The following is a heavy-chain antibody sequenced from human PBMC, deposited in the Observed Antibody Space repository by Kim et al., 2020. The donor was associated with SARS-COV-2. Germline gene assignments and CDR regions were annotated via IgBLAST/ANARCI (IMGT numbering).Heavy chain of an antibody. J-gene: IGHJ5*02. CDR1: GGSFSGYY. D-gene: IGHD2-15*01. V-gene: IGHV4-34*01. CDR2: INHSGST. CDR3: ARKGARYCSGGSCYPNWFDP. Sequence: SETLSLTCAVYGGSFSGYYWSWIRQPPGKGLEWIGEINHSGSTNYNPSLKSRVTISVDTSKNQFSLKLSSVTAADTAVYYCARKGARYCSGGSCYPNWFDPWGQGTLVTVSS.